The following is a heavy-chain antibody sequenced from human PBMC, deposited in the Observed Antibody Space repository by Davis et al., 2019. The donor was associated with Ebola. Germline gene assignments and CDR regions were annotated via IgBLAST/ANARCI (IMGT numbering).Heavy chain of an antibody. CDR3: ARGEISIYLY. CDR2: MNPSTGLT. CDR1: RYTFTAFY. V-gene: IGHV1-2*06. Sequence: APSVTVSCKPSRYTFTAFYIHWVRLTPGQGLEWMGRMNPSTGLTNYAQKFRGRVTMTRDTSITTAYMELSSLRSYDTATYFCARGEISIYLYSGQGTLVTVSS. J-gene: IGHJ4*02. D-gene: IGHD3-10*01.